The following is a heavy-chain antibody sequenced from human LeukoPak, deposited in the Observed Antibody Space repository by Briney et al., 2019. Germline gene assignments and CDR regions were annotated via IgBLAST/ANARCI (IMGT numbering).Heavy chain of an antibody. CDR3: ARRGGDFWSGYYKYYFDY. J-gene: IGHJ4*02. CDR2: IYYSGST. CDR1: GGSISSSSYY. V-gene: IGHV4-39*01. Sequence: SETLSVTCTVSGGSISSSSYYWGWIRQPPGKGLEWIGSIYYSGSTYYNPSLKSRVTISVDTSKNQFSLKLSSVTAADTAVYYCARRGGDFWSGYYKYYFDYWGQGTLVTVSS. D-gene: IGHD3-3*01.